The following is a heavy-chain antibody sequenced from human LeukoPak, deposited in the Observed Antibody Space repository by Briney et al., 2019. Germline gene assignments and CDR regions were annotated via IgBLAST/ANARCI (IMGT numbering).Heavy chain of an antibody. CDR3: ARKPKGSGWPRDTFDI. V-gene: IGHV3-7*01. CDR2: IKQDGSEK. J-gene: IGHJ3*02. Sequence: GGSLRLSCAASGFTFSSYWMSWVRQAPGKGLEWVANIKQDGSEKYYVDSVKGRFTISRDNAKNSLYLQMNSLRAEDTAVYYCARKPKGSGWPRDTFDIWGQGTMVTVSS. CDR1: GFTFSSYW. D-gene: IGHD6-19*01.